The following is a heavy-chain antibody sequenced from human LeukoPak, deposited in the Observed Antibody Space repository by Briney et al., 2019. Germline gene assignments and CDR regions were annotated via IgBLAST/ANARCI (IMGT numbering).Heavy chain of an antibody. J-gene: IGHJ5*02. CDR2: IYSTGST. V-gene: IGHV4-59*01. D-gene: IGHD4-11*01. Sequence: SETLSLTCSFSGGSICSFYCSSISQPPGKGLEWIGYIYSTGSTNYNPSLKSRVTISVDTSKNQFSLKLTSVTAADTAVYYCARGRATVTGGLLWSAPWGQGTLVTVSS. CDR3: ARGRATVTGGLLWSAP. CDR1: GGSICSFY.